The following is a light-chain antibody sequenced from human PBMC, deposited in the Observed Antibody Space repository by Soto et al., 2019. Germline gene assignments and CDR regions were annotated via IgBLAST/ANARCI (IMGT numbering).Light chain of an antibody. CDR1: SSNIGSNY. J-gene: IGLJ1*01. CDR2: RNS. Sequence: QPVLTQPPSASGTPGQRVTVSCSGSSSNIGSNYVYWYQQLPGTAPKLLIYRNSHRPSGVPDRFSGSKSGTSASLAISGLQSEDEADYYCATWDDSLSGQVFGTGTKLTVL. V-gene: IGLV1-47*01. CDR3: ATWDDSLSGQV.